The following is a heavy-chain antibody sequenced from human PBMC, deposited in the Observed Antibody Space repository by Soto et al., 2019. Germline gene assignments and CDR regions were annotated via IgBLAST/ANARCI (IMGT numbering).Heavy chain of an antibody. CDR1: GYSFTSYW. Sequence: GESLKISCKGSGYSFTSYWIGWVRQMPGKGLEWMGIIYPCDSDTRYSPSFQGQVTISADKSISTAYLQWSSLKASDTAMYYCARAIFWSGHYTGMNGMDVCGQGTTFTV. CDR3: ARAIFWSGHYTGMNGMDV. J-gene: IGHJ6*02. CDR2: IYPCDSDT. V-gene: IGHV5-51*01. D-gene: IGHD3-3*01.